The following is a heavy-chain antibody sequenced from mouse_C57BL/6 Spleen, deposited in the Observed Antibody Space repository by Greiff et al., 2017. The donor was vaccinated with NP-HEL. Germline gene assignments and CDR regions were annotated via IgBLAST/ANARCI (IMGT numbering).Heavy chain of an antibody. J-gene: IGHJ2*01. V-gene: IGHV1-26*01. CDR3: ASEQQLGEGYFDY. D-gene: IGHD4-1*02. CDR2: INPNNGGT. CDR1: GYTFTDYY. Sequence: EVQLQQSGPELVKPGASVKISCKASGYTFTDYYMNWVKQSHGKSLEWIGDINPNNGGTSYNQKFKGKATLTVDKSSSTAYMELRSLTSEDSAVYYCASEQQLGEGYFDYWGQGTTLTVSS.